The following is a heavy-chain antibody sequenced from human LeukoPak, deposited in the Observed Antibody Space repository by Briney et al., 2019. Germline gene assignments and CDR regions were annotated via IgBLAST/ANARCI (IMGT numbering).Heavy chain of an antibody. V-gene: IGHV1-46*03. CDR2: INPSGGST. J-gene: IGHJ5*02. Sequence: ASVKVSCEASGYTFTSYYMHWVRQAPGQGLEWMGIINPSGGSTSYAQKFQGRVTMTRATSTSTVYMELSSLRAEDPAVHYCARDLYSYDSSGYYYRWFHPWGQGTLVTVSS. D-gene: IGHD3-22*01. CDR3: ARDLYSYDSSGYYYRWFHP. CDR1: GYTFTSYY.